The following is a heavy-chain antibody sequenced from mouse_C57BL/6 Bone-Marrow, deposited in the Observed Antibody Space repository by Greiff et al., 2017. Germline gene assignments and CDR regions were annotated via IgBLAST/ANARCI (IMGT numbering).Heavy chain of an antibody. V-gene: IGHV1-81*01. D-gene: IGHD2-10*01. Sequence: VQLQQSGAELARPGASVKLSCKASGYTFTSYGISWVKQRTGQGLEWIGEIYPRRGNTYYNAKFKGKATLTADNSSSTAYMELRSLTCEDTAVYFCARPYSFAYWGQGTLVTVSA. CDR3: ARPYSFAY. CDR1: GYTFTSYG. J-gene: IGHJ3*01. CDR2: IYPRRGNT.